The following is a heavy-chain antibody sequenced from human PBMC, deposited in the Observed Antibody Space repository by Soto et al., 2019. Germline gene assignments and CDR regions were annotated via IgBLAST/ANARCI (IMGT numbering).Heavy chain of an antibody. CDR2: IYHAGST. V-gene: IGHV4-30-2*01. D-gene: IGHD3-10*01. CDR1: GGSISSTGFS. J-gene: IGHJ5*02. CDR3: GRARFGEFFGVDWLDP. Sequence: QLQLQESGSGLVKPSQTLSLTCALSGGSISSTGFSWCWIRQPPGKGLEWIGYIYHAGSTYYNPSLKSRVTISVDRSKNHFSLILASVTAADTAVYYCGRARFGEFFGVDWLDPGGQGTLVTVSS.